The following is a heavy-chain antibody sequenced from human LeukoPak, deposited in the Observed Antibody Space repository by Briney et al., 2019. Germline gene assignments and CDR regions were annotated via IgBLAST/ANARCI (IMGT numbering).Heavy chain of an antibody. CDR3: ARVLRFLEWSHYYYYGMDV. Sequence: SQTLSLTCTVSGGSISSGGYYWSWIRQHPGKGLEWIGYIYYSGSTYYNPSLKSRVTISVDTSKNQFSLKLSSVTAADTAVYYCARVLRFLEWSHYYYYGMDVWGQGTTVTVSS. D-gene: IGHD3-3*01. CDR2: IYYSGST. CDR1: GGSISSGGYY. V-gene: IGHV4-31*03. J-gene: IGHJ6*02.